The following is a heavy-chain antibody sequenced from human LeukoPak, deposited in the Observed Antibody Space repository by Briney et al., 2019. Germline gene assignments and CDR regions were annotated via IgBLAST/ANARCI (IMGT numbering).Heavy chain of an antibody. J-gene: IGHJ4*02. CDR1: GDSVSSNSAA. V-gene: IGHV6-1*01. CDR3: VRGYSSTTGLDY. D-gene: IGHD6-19*01. CDR2: TYYRSRWYN. Sequence: SQTLSLTCALSGDSVSSNSAAWNWIRQSPSRGLEWLGRTYYRSRWYNDYAVSVQSRVTINPDTSKNQFSLQPNSVTPEDTAIYYCVRGYSSTTGLDYWGQGTPVTVSS.